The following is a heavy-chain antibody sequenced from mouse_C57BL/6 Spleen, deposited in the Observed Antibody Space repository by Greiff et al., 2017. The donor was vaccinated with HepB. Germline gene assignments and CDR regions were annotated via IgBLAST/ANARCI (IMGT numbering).Heavy chain of an antibody. CDR1: GYTFTDYY. CDR2: INPYNGGT. Sequence: EVQLQQSGPVLVKPGASVKMSCKASGYTFTDYYMNWVKQSHGKSLEWIGVINPYNGGTSYNQTFKGKATLTVDKSSSTAYMELNSLTSEDSAVYYCARRGLGPRFDYWGQGTTLTVSS. D-gene: IGHD4-1*01. V-gene: IGHV1-19*01. CDR3: ARRGLGPRFDY. J-gene: IGHJ2*01.